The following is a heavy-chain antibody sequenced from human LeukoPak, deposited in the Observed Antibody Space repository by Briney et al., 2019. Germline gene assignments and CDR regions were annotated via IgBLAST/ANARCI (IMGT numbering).Heavy chain of an antibody. CDR2: INHSGST. CDR1: GGSFSGYY. CDR3: ARERIAARYFDY. V-gene: IGHV4-34*01. D-gene: IGHD6-6*01. J-gene: IGHJ4*02. Sequence: PSETLSLTCAVYGGSFSGYYWSWIRQPPGKGLEWIGEINHSGSTNCNPSLKSRVTISVDTSKNQFSLKLSSVTAADTAVYYCARERIAARYFDYWGQGTLVTVSS.